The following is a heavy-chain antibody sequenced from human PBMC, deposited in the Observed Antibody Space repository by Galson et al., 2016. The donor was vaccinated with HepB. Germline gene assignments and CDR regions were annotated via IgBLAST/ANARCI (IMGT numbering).Heavy chain of an antibody. J-gene: IGHJ5*02. CDR2: IYLGDSET. Sequence: QSGADVKKPEESLKISCEVTGDTYTTYWIGWVRQMPGKGLEWMGMIYLGDSETRYSPSFQGQVTISADESISTAFMQWSRLKASDSAMYYCGRVVQVGTVSPHCDRWGQGTLVTVAS. V-gene: IGHV5-51*03. D-gene: IGHD5/OR15-5a*01. CDR1: GDTYTTYW. CDR3: GRVVQVGTVSPHCDR.